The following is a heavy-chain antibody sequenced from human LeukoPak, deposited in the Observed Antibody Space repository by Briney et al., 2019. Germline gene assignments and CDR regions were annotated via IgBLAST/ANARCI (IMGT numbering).Heavy chain of an antibody. V-gene: IGHV3-11*01. Sequence: GGSLRLPCAASRFTFSDYYMSWIRQAPGKGLEWASYISSSGSTIYYADSVKGRFTISRDNAKNSLYLQMNSLRAEDTAVYYCARGRYSSSWYRFDYWGQGTLVTVSS. CDR3: ARGRYSSSWYRFDY. CDR2: ISSSGSTI. J-gene: IGHJ4*02. CDR1: RFTFSDYY. D-gene: IGHD6-13*01.